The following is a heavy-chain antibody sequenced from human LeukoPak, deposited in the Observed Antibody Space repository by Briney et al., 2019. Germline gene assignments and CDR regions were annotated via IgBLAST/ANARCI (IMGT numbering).Heavy chain of an antibody. Sequence: GGSLRLSCAASGFTFSSYAMSWVRQAPGKGLEWVSAISGSGGSTYYADSVKGRFTISRDNSKNTLYLQMNSLRAEDTAVYYCARDPRGYSRYFDLWGRGTLVTVSS. D-gene: IGHD5-18*01. CDR3: ARDPRGYSRYFDL. CDR1: GFTFSSYA. CDR2: ISGSGGST. V-gene: IGHV3-23*01. J-gene: IGHJ2*01.